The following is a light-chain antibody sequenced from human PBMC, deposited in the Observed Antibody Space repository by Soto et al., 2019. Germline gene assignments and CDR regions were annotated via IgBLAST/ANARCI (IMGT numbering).Light chain of an antibody. CDR3: QESYYPTLRYM. Sequence: DLQMTQSPSSLSVSIGDRVTITCRASQDISTYLNWYQLKPGSAPKLLIYAADTLQSGVPSKFIGGGSGTHFTLTISSVQPEDFASYVCQESYYPTLRYMFGLGTRLHVK. CDR2: AAD. J-gene: IGKJ2*01. CDR1: QDISTY. V-gene: IGKV1-39*01.